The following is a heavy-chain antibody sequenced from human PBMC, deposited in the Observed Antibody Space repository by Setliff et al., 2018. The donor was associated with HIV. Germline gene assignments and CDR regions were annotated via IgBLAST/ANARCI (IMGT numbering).Heavy chain of an antibody. CDR3: ARERTLMTTVTTGDAFDI. CDR2: IYYNGNT. J-gene: IGHJ3*02. D-gene: IGHD4-17*01. Sequence: SETLSLTCTVSGGSITGYFWNWIRQSPGKGLEWIGYIYYNGNTNYNPTLNSRGTISVDTSKNQFSLKLSSVTAADTAVYYCARERTLMTTVTTGDAFDIWGQGTMVTVSS. CDR1: GGSITGYF. V-gene: IGHV4-59*12.